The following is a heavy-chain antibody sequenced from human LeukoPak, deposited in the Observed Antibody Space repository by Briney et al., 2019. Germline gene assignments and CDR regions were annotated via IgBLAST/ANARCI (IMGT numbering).Heavy chain of an antibody. J-gene: IGHJ3*02. CDR3: ARTNDYGDFDAFDI. V-gene: IGHV1-8*01. CDR2: MNPNSGNT. D-gene: IGHD4-17*01. CDR1: GYTFTSYD. Sequence: ASVKVSCKASGYTFTSYDINWVRQATGQGLEWMGWMNPNSGNTGYAQKFQGRVTMTRNTSISTAYMELSRLRSDDTAVYYCARTNDYGDFDAFDIWGQGTMVAVSS.